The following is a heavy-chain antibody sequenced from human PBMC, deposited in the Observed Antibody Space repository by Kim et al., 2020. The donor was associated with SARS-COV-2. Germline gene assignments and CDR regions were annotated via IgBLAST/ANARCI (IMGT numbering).Heavy chain of an antibody. CDR3: ARAANNFWSGYPCYFDF. CDR1: GGSVSSSSYF. CDR2: IYYSGNT. J-gene: IGHJ4*02. V-gene: IGHV4-61*01. D-gene: IGHD3-3*01. Sequence: SETLSLTCTVSGGSVSSSSYFWSWIRQPPGKGLEWIGYIYYSGNTNYNPSLKSRVTMSVDTSKNQFSLTLWSVTAADTAVYYCARAANNFWSGYPCYFDFWGQGTRVTVSS.